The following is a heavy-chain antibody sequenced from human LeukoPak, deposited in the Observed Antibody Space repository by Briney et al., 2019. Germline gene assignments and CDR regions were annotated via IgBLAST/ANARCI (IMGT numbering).Heavy chain of an antibody. J-gene: IGHJ4*02. V-gene: IGHV3-30*04. CDR2: ISYDGSNK. CDR1: GFTFSSYA. CDR3: ARDTQWLVKGGFDY. Sequence: PGGSLRLSCAASGFTFSSYAMHWVRQAPGKGLEWVAVISYDGSNKYYADSVKGRFTISRDNSKNTLYLQMNSLRAEDTAVYYCARDTQWLVKGGFDYWGQGTLVTVSS. D-gene: IGHD6-19*01.